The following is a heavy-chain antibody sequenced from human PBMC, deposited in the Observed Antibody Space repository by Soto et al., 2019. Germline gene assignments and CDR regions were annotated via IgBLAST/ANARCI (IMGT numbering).Heavy chain of an antibody. D-gene: IGHD3-22*01. CDR1: GFTYDDYA. Sequence: HPGGSLRLSCAASGFTYDDYAMHWVRQAPGKGLEWVSGISWSSGSVGYADSVKGRFTISRDNAKNSLYLQMNSLRAEDTAVYYCARTGYYYDTRGYDFDYWGQGILVTVSS. CDR2: ISWSSGSV. J-gene: IGHJ4*02. V-gene: IGHV3-9*01. CDR3: ARTGYYYDTRGYDFDY.